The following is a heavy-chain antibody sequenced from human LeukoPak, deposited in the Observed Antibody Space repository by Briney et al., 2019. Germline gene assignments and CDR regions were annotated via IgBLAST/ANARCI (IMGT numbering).Heavy chain of an antibody. CDR3: ARHKSPYLNYGSGSYAFDY. CDR2: IYYSGST. J-gene: IGHJ4*02. V-gene: IGHV4-39*01. CDR1: GGSISSSSYY. D-gene: IGHD3-10*01. Sequence: PSETLSLTCTVSGGSISSSSYYWGWIRQPPGKGLEWIGSIYYSGSTYYNPSLKSRVTISVDTSKNQFSLKLSSVTAADTAVYYCARHKSPYLNYGSGSYAFDYWGQGTLVTVSS.